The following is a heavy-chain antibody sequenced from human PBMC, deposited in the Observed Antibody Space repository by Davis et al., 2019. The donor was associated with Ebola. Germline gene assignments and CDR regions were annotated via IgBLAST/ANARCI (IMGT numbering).Heavy chain of an antibody. CDR1: GGTFISYA. D-gene: IGHD2-8*02. J-gene: IGHJ6*04. Sequence: SVKVSCKASGGTFISYAISWARQAPGQGLEWLGGIIPIFGTANYAQKFQGRVTITADESTSTAYMELSSLRSEDTAVYYCARGVYWWDNNPNYYYYGMDVWGEGTTVTVSS. V-gene: IGHV1-69*13. CDR3: ARGVYWWDNNPNYYYYGMDV. CDR2: IIPIFGTA.